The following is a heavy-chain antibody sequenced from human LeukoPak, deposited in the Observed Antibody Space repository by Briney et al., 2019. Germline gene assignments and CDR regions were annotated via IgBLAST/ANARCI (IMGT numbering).Heavy chain of an antibody. CDR1: GYTFTGYY. CDR3: ARDLSVAGFDY. D-gene: IGHD6-19*01. V-gene: IGHV1-2*02. Sequence: ASVKVSSKTSGYTFTGYYMHCVRQAPGQGLEWMGWITPNSGGTNYAQKFQGRVTMTRDTSISTAYMELSRLRSDDTAVYYCARDLSVAGFDYWGQGTRVSVSS. CDR2: ITPNSGGT. J-gene: IGHJ4*02.